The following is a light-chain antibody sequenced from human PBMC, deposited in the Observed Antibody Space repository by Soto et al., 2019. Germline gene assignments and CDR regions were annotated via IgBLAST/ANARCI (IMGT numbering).Light chain of an antibody. CDR3: SSYAGSILYV. J-gene: IGLJ1*01. V-gene: IGLV2-8*01. CDR1: SSDVGAYNY. Sequence: QSVLTQPPSASGSPGQSVTISCTGTSSDVGAYNYVSWYQQHPGKAPKLMIYEVSKRPSGVPDRFSGSKSGNTASLTVSGLQAEDEADYYCSSYAGSILYVFGTETKLTVL. CDR2: EVS.